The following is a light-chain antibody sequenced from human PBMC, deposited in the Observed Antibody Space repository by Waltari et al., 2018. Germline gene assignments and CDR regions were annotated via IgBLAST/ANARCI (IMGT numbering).Light chain of an antibody. CDR2: GAS. CDR3: QQYGTSPPMYT. Sequence: EIVLTQTPGPLSLSPVEGATLSCRSSQSVSSIYLAGYQQKPGRAPRLLIYGASNRATGIPDRFSGSGSGTDFSLTISSLEPEDFAVYYCQQYGTSPPMYTFGQGTNLEIK. CDR1: QSVSSIY. J-gene: IGKJ2*01. V-gene: IGKV3-20*01.